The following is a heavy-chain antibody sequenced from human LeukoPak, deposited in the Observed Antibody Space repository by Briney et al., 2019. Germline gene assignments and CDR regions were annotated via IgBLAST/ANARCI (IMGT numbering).Heavy chain of an antibody. CDR1: GGSISSSSYY. CDR3: ARRVRGWLQLGYYYYYMDV. J-gene: IGHJ6*03. V-gene: IGHV4-39*07. CDR2: INHSGST. D-gene: IGHD5-24*01. Sequence: SETLSLTCTVSGGSISSSSYYWGWIRQPPGKGLEWIGEINHSGSTNYNPSLKSRVTISVDTSKNQFSLKLSSVTAADTAVYYCARRVRGWLQLGYYYYYMDVWGKGTTVTISS.